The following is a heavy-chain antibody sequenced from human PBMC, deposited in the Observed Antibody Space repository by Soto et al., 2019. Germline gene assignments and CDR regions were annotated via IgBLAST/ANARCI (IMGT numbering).Heavy chain of an antibody. J-gene: IGHJ4*02. CDR3: ARVGVWFGEGFDY. D-gene: IGHD3-10*01. CDR2: IYYSGST. CDR1: GGSVSSGSYY. V-gene: IGHV4-61*01. Sequence: QVQLQESGPGLVKPSETLSLTCTVSGGSVSSGSYYWSWIRQPPGKGLEWIGYIYYSGSTNYNPSLKSRVPISVDTSKNQFSLKLSSVTAADTAVYYCARVGVWFGEGFDYWGQGTLVTVSS.